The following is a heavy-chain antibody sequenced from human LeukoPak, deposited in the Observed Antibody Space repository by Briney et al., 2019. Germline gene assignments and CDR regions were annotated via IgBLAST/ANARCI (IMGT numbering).Heavy chain of an antibody. Sequence: SETLSLTCTVSGYSISSGYYWGWIRQPPGKGLEWIGSIYHSGSTYYNPSLKSRVTISVDTSKNRFSLKLSSVTAADTAVYYCARVFGGSGLVFDYWGQGTLVTVSS. V-gene: IGHV4-38-2*02. CDR3: ARVFGGSGLVFDY. CDR2: IYHSGST. D-gene: IGHD3-10*01. J-gene: IGHJ4*02. CDR1: GYSISSGYY.